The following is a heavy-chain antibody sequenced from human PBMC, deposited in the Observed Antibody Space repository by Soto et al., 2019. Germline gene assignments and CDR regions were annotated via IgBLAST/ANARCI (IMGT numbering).Heavy chain of an antibody. CDR3: ARAYSSSWSDAYYYYYGMDV. V-gene: IGHV1-69*13. CDR2: IIPIFGTA. D-gene: IGHD6-13*01. Sequence: GASVKVSCKASGGTFSSYAISWVRQAPGQGLEWMGGIIPIFGTANYAQKFQGRVTITADESTSTAYMELSSLRSEDTAVYYCARAYSSSWSDAYYYYYGMDVWGQGPTVTVSS. CDR1: GGTFSSYA. J-gene: IGHJ6*02.